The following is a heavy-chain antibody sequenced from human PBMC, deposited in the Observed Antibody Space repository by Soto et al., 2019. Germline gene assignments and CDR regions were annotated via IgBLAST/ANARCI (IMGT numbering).Heavy chain of an antibody. J-gene: IGHJ4*02. Sequence: QVQLQQWGAGLLKPSETLSLTCAVYGGSFSGYYWSWIRQPPGKGLEWIGEINHSGSTNYNPSLKSRVTISVDTSKNQFSLKLSSVTAADTAVYYCARGRGYCSSTSCFHYFDYWGQGTLVTVSS. CDR1: GGSFSGYY. CDR2: INHSGST. V-gene: IGHV4-34*01. CDR3: ARGRGYCSSTSCFHYFDY. D-gene: IGHD2-2*01.